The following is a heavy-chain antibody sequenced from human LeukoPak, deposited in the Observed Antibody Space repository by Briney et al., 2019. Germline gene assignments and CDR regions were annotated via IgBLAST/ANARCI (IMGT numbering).Heavy chain of an antibody. Sequence: SGGSLRLSCAASGFTFSSYGMHWVRQAPGKGLEWVAVISYDGSNKYYADSVKGRFTISRDNAKNSLYLQMNSLRAEDTAMYYCARDSAGNDYWGQGTLVTVSS. V-gene: IGHV3-30*03. J-gene: IGHJ4*02. CDR3: ARDSAGNDY. D-gene: IGHD6-13*01. CDR1: GFTFSSYG. CDR2: ISYDGSNK.